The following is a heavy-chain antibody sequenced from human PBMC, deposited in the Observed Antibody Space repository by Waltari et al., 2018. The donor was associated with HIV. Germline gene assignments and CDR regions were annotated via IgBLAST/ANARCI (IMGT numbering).Heavy chain of an antibody. CDR1: GFTFSNYE. Sequence: EVQLVESGGGLVQPGGSLRLSCAASGFTFSNYEMNWVRQAPGKGLEWSSYISGRGSTIYYADSVKGRLTISRDNAKNSLYVQMNSLRAEDTAVYYCARSGLYDTSGYYAPFGYWGQGTLVTVSS. V-gene: IGHV3-48*03. J-gene: IGHJ4*02. CDR2: ISGRGSTI. D-gene: IGHD3-22*01. CDR3: ARSGLYDTSGYYAPFGY.